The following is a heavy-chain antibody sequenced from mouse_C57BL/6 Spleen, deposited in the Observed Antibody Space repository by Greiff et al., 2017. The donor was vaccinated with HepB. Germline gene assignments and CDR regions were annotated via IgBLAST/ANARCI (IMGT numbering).Heavy chain of an antibody. CDR3: ARERGYYAMDY. V-gene: IGHV5-17*01. CDR1: GFTFSDYG. CDR2: ISSGSSTI. J-gene: IGHJ4*01. Sequence: DVMLVESGGGLVKPGGSLKLSCAASGFTFSDYGMHWVRQAPEKGLEWVAYISSGSSTIYYADTVKGRFTISRDNAKNTLFLQMTSLRSEDTAMYYCARERGYYAMDYWGQGTSVTVSS.